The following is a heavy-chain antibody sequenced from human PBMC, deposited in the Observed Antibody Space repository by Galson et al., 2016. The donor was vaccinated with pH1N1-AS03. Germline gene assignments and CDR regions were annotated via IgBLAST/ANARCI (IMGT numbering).Heavy chain of an antibody. V-gene: IGHV1-2*06. J-gene: IGHJ4*02. CDR3: ARYTFKDFEHYNLAY. D-gene: IGHD3-9*01. CDR2: VKANSGVT. CDR1: GYTFTGYA. Sequence: SVKVSCKASGYTFTGYAIHWVRQAPGKGLEWIARVKANSGVTKYGDTFKGRVTISRDKSNSTVYLEMSSLRSEDTAIYYCARYTFKDFEHYNLAYWGQGTLVTVSS.